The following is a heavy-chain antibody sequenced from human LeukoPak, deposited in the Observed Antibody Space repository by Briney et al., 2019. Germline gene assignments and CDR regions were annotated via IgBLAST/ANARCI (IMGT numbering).Heavy chain of an antibody. Sequence: PGGSLRLSCAASGFTFSDYYMTWIRQAPGKGLEWLSYITFSNSAIYYADSVKGRFTVSRDNAKNSLYLQMNSLRAEDTAVYYCARAGITMVRGVIPDYWGQGTLVTVSS. CDR2: ITFSNSAI. D-gene: IGHD3-10*01. J-gene: IGHJ4*02. CDR1: GFTFSDYY. V-gene: IGHV3-11*01. CDR3: ARAGITMVRGVIPDY.